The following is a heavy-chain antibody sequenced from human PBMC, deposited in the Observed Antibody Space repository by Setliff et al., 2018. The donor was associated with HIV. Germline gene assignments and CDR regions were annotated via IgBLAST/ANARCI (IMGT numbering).Heavy chain of an antibody. Sequence: PSQTLSLTCAVYGGSFSGSYWSWVRQTPGKGLEWIGEINHSGRTNYNPSLKGRVIMSEDTSKNHFSLRLNSATAADTAVYFCARGPYSRKFDPWGQGTLVTVSS. CDR3: ARGPYSRKFDP. J-gene: IGHJ5*02. CDR1: GGSFSGSY. D-gene: IGHD1-26*01. V-gene: IGHV4-34*01. CDR2: INHSGRT.